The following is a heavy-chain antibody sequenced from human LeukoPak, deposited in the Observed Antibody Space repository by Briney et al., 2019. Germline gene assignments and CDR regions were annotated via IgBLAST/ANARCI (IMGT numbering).Heavy chain of an antibody. D-gene: IGHD3-9*01. CDR2: ISISSSYI. CDR3: ARAFYDFLTGYPAYFDY. J-gene: IGHJ4*02. Sequence: GGSLRLSCAASGFTFSRYSMNWVRQAPGKGLEWVSSISISSSYIYYADSVKGRFTMSRDNAKNSLYLQMNSLRAEDTAVYYCARAFYDFLTGYPAYFDYWGQGTLVTVSS. V-gene: IGHV3-21*01. CDR1: GFTFSRYS.